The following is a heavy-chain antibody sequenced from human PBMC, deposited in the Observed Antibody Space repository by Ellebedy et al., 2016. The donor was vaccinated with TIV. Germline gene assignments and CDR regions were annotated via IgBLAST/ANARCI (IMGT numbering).Heavy chain of an antibody. V-gene: IGHV3-7*01. Sequence: PGGSLRLSCEVSGVTFGDFWMTWVRQAPGTGLEWVANIKEDESERYYADSVKGRFSISRDNAKNSVFLQMNNLRVQDTALYYCANSDYSHSRLESWGQGTLVIVSS. CDR1: GVTFGDFW. CDR3: ANSDYSHSRLES. D-gene: IGHD3-16*01. CDR2: IKEDESER. J-gene: IGHJ4*02.